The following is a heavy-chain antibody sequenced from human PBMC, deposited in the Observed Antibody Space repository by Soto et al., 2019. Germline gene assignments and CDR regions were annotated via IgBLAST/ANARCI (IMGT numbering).Heavy chain of an antibody. V-gene: IGHV1-69*01. CDR1: GGSYISYA. CDR3: ARSGYDRNWFVP. Sequence: SSMMSVGRTSGGSYISYAISRLLQAPGQGLEWMGGIIPIFGKANYAQKFQGRVTITADESTSTAYMELSSLRSEDTAVYYCARSGYDRNWFVPWSEGNLVT. CDR2: IIPIFGKA. J-gene: IGHJ5*01. D-gene: IGHD5-12*01.